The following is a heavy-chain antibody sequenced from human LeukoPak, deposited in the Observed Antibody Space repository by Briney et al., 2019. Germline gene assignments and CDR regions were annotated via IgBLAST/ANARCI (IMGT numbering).Heavy chain of an antibody. D-gene: IGHD4-17*01. V-gene: IGHV4-59*08. Sequence: SETLSLTCTVSGGSISSYYWSWIRQPPGKGLEWIGYIYYSGSTYYNPSLKSRVTISVDTSKNQFSLKLSSVTAADTAVYYCARVTGDYESWGQGTLVTVSS. J-gene: IGHJ5*02. CDR3: ARVTGDYES. CDR2: IYYSGST. CDR1: GGSISSYY.